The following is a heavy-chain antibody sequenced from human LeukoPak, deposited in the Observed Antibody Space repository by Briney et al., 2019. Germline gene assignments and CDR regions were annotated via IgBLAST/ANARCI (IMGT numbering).Heavy chain of an antibody. CDR1: GGSISSYY. J-gene: IGHJ4*02. CDR3: ARGPLSSSWYVDYFDY. Sequence: SETLSLTCTVSGGSISSYYWSWIRQPPGKGLEWIGYIYYSGSTYYNPSLKSRVTISVDTSKNQFSLKLSSVTAADTAVYYCARGPLSSSWYVDYFDYWGQGTLVTVSS. CDR2: IYYSGST. D-gene: IGHD6-13*01. V-gene: IGHV4-59*08.